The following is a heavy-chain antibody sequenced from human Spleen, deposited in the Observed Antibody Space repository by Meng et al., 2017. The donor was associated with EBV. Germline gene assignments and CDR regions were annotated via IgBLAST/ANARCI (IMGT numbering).Heavy chain of an antibody. CDR3: ARGYCSGGSCYSDY. CDR1: GGSFSGHY. J-gene: IGHJ4*02. V-gene: IGHV4-34*02. CDR2: INHSGST. D-gene: IGHD2-15*01. Sequence: QVQLQQWVAGLLKPSETLSLTCAVYGGSFSGHYWTWIRQPPGKGLEWIGEINHSGSTNYNPSLKSRVTISVDTSKNQFSLKLSSVTAADTAVYYCARGYCSGGSCYSDYWDQGTLVTVSS.